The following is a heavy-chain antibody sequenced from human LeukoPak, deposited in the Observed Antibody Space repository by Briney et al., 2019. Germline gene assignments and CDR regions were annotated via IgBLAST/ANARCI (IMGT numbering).Heavy chain of an antibody. D-gene: IGHD6-19*01. Sequence: GSLRLSCVATGFSFSSHWMSWIRQPPGKGLEWIGEINHSGSTNYNPSLKSRVTISVDTSKNQFSLKLSSVTAADTAVYYCARGAVAPFDYWGQGTLVTVSS. V-gene: IGHV4-34*01. CDR3: ARGAVAPFDY. CDR2: INHSGST. CDR1: GFSFSSHW. J-gene: IGHJ4*02.